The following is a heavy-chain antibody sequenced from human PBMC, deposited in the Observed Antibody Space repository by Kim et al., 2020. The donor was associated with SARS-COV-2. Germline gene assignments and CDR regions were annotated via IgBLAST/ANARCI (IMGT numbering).Heavy chain of an antibody. D-gene: IGHD3-10*01. CDR1: GGTFSSYA. V-gene: IGHV1-69*04. CDR3: ARERYYGSGSSEGYYYYGMDV. CDR2: IIPILGIA. Sequence: SVKVSCKASGGTFSSYAISWVRQAPGQGLEWMGRIIPILGIANYAQKFQGRVTITADKSTSTAYMELSSLRSEDTAVYYCARERYYGSGSSEGYYYYGMDVWGQGTTVTVSS. J-gene: IGHJ6*02.